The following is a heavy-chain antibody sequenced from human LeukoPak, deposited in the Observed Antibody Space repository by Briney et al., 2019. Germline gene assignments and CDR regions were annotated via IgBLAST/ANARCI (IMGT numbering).Heavy chain of an antibody. J-gene: IGHJ4*02. D-gene: IGHD1-1*01. CDR3: ARGTRRSNPWYFDY. Sequence: GGSLRLSCAASGFTFSSYEMNWVRQAPGKGLEWVSYISSSGSTIYYADSVKGRFTISRENAKNSLYLQMNSLRAEDTAVYYCARGTRRSNPWYFDYWGQGTLVTVSS. CDR2: ISSSGSTI. CDR1: GFTFSSYE. V-gene: IGHV3-48*03.